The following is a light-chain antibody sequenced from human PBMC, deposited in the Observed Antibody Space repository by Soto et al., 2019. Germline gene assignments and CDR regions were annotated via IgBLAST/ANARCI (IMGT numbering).Light chain of an antibody. CDR2: DVS. CDR3: SSYTTSNTRQIV. V-gene: IGLV2-14*03. Sequence: QSALTQPASVSGSPGQSITISCTGTSSDVGGYNYVSWYQHHPGKAPKLMIYDVSNRPSGVSNRFSGSKSGNTASLTISGLQPEDEADYYSSSYTTSNTRQIVLRTGTKVTVL. CDR1: SSDVGGYNY. J-gene: IGLJ1*01.